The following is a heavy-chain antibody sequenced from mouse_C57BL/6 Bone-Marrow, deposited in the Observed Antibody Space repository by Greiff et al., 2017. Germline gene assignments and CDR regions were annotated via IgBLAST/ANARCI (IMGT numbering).Heavy chain of an antibody. J-gene: IGHJ2*01. CDR2: IDPSDSYT. CDR1: GYTFTSYW. V-gene: IGHV1-69*01. CDR3: ATGTGVDY. D-gene: IGHD4-1*01. Sequence: QVQLQQPGAELVMPGASVKLSCKASGYTFTSYWMHWVKQRPGQGLEWIGEIDPSDSYTNYNQKLKGKSTLTVDKSSSTAYMQLSSLTSEDSAVYYCATGTGVDYWGQGTTLTVSS.